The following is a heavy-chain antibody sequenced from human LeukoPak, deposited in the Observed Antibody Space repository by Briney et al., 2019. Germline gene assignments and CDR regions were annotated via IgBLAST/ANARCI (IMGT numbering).Heavy chain of an antibody. CDR3: ARDSSLTGGIDY. D-gene: IGHD7-27*01. CDR2: ISSTGNTI. V-gene: IGHV3-48*04. CDR1: GFTFSSYG. J-gene: IGHJ4*02. Sequence: PGGSLRLSCAASGFTFSSYGMSWVRQAPGKGLEWVSYISSTGNTIYYADSVKGRFTISRDNAKNSLYLQMNSLRAEDTAVYYCARDSSLTGGIDYWGQGTLVTVSS.